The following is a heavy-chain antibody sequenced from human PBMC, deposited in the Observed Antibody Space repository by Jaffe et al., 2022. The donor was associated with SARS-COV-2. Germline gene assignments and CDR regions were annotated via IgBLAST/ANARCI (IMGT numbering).Heavy chain of an antibody. CDR2: ICSLSKTI. CDR3: ARESITGARDFDY. Sequence: EVQLVESGGGLLKPGGSLRLSCAASGFTFSSYSMNWVRQAPGKGLEWVSYICSLSKTIYYADSVRGRFTVSRDNAQNSLYLQMNSLRDEDTAVYYCARESITGARDFDYWGQGTLVTVSS. CDR1: GFTFSSYS. V-gene: IGHV3-48*02. J-gene: IGHJ4*02. D-gene: IGHD1-20*01.